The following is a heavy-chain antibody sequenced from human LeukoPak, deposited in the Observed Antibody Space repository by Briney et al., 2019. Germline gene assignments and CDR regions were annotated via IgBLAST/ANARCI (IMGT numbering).Heavy chain of an antibody. CDR2: IIPILGIA. Sequence: SVKVSCKASGGTFSSYAISRVRQAPGQGLEWMGRIIPILGIANYAQKFQGRVTITADKSTSTAYMELGSLRSEDTAVYYCARGGDGYPYYYYGMDVWGQGTTVTVSS. J-gene: IGHJ6*02. CDR1: GGTFSSYA. D-gene: IGHD5-24*01. CDR3: ARGGDGYPYYYYGMDV. V-gene: IGHV1-69*04.